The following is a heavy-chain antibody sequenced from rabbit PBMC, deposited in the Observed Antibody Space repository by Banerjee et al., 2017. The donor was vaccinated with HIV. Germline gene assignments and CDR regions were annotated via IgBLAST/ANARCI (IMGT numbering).Heavy chain of an antibody. CDR2: IYAGSSGTT. D-gene: IGHD4-1*01. J-gene: IGHJ4*01. CDR3: ARDLAGVIGWNFNL. Sequence: QEQLEESGGDLVQPEGSLTLTCTASGFSFSSSYWICGVRQAPGKGLEWITCIYAGSSGTTYYASWAKGRSTISKTSSTTVTLQMTSLTAADTASYFCARDLAGVIGWNFNLRGPGTLVTVS. CDR1: GFSFSSSYW. V-gene: IGHV1S45*01.